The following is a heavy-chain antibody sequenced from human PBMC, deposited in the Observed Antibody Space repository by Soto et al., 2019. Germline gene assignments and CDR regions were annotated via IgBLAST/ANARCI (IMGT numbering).Heavy chain of an antibody. V-gene: IGHV4-59*08. CDR3: ARYPGSGRGY. Sequence: ETLSLTCTVSGGSISSYYWSWIRQPPGKGLEWIGYIYYSGSTNYNPSLKSRVTISVDTSKNQFSLKLSSVTAADTAVYYCARYPGSGRGYWGQGTLVTVSS. CDR1: GGSISSYY. D-gene: IGHD6-19*01. CDR2: IYYSGST. J-gene: IGHJ4*02.